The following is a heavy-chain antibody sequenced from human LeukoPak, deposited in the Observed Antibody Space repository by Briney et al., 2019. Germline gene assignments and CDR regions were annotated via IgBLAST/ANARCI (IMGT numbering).Heavy chain of an antibody. D-gene: IGHD3-10*01. J-gene: IGHJ1*01. CDR3: ARPYYGSGSYSNEYFQH. Sequence: ASVKVSCKASGYTFTSYGISWVRQAPGQGLEWMGWISAYNGNTNYAQKLQGRVTMTTDTSTSTAYMELSSLRSEDTAVYYCARPYYGSGSYSNEYFQHWGQGTLVTVSS. CDR1: GYTFTSYG. V-gene: IGHV1-18*01. CDR2: ISAYNGNT.